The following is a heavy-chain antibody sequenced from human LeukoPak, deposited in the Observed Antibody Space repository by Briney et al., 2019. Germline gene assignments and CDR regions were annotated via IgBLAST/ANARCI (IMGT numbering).Heavy chain of an antibody. CDR1: GYTFTGYY. Sequence: ASVKVSCKASGYTFTGYYMHWVRQAPGQGLEWMGWISAYNGNTNYAQKLQGRVTMTTDTSTSTAYMELRSLRSDDTAVYYCARDAEALVIAQNDAFDIWGQGTMVTVSS. J-gene: IGHJ3*02. V-gene: IGHV1-18*04. D-gene: IGHD2-21*01. CDR2: ISAYNGNT. CDR3: ARDAEALVIAQNDAFDI.